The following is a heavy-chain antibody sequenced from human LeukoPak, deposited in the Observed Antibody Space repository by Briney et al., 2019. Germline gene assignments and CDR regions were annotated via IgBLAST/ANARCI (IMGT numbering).Heavy chain of an antibody. Sequence: GESLKISCKGSGYSFTSYWISWVRQMPGKGLEWMGRIDPSDSYTNHSPSFQGHVTISADKSISTAYLQWSSLKASDTAMYCCARHMETPQNDAFDIWGQGTMVTVSS. D-gene: IGHD1-1*01. V-gene: IGHV5-10-1*01. CDR3: ARHMETPQNDAFDI. CDR2: IDPSDSYT. CDR1: GYSFTSYW. J-gene: IGHJ3*02.